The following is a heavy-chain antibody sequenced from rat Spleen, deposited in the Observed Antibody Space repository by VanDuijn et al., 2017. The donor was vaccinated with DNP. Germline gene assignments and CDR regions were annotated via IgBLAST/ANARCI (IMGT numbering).Heavy chain of an antibody. CDR1: GFTVNNFW. V-gene: IGHV5-31*01. Sequence: QVVGSGGGLVQPKGSLKLSCVVSGFTVNNFWMAWIRQVPGKGLEWFASITSSGSDTYYPDSVKGRFTISRDNARNTLYLQMDSLRSEDTATYYCARDQRLQWDYFDYWGQGVMVTVSS. CDR3: ARDQRLQWDYFDY. CDR2: ITSSGSDT. D-gene: IGHD1-1*01. J-gene: IGHJ2*01.